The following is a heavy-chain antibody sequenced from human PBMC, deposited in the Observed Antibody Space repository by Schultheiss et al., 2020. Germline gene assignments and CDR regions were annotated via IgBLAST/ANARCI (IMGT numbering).Heavy chain of an antibody. CDR1: GFTFRSYG. J-gene: IGHJ4*02. CDR3: ARDEAGTVAGSSFDY. D-gene: IGHD4-23*01. V-gene: IGHV3-33*01. Sequence: GGSLRLSCAASGFTFRSYGMHWVRQAPGKGLAWVAVIWYDGSNKYYTDSVKGRFTISRDNSKNTLHLQMNSLRAEDTAVYYCARDEAGTVAGSSFDYWGQGTLVTVSS. CDR2: IWYDGSNK.